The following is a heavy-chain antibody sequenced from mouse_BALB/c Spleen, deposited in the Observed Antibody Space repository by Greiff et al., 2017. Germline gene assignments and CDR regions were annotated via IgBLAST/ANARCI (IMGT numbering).Heavy chain of an antibody. Sequence: VHLEEPGAELVRPGSSVKISCKASGYAFSSYWMNWVKQRPGQGLEWIGQIYPGDGDTNYNGKFKGKATLTADKSSSTAYMQLSSLTSEDSAVYISARRYEGAYWGQGTLVTVSA. CDR2: IYPGDGDT. CDR3: ARRYEGAY. D-gene: IGHD2-10*02. CDR1: GYAFSSYW. V-gene: IGHV1-80*01. J-gene: IGHJ3*01.